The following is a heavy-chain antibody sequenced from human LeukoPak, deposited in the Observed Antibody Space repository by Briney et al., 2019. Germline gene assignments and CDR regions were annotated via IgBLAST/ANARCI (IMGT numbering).Heavy chain of an antibody. CDR2: IKEDGSAK. CDR1: GFTFSTSW. V-gene: IGHV3-7*01. CDR3: ARDRAYNRFDY. D-gene: IGHD5-24*01. J-gene: IGHJ4*02. Sequence: GGSLRLSCVDSGFTFSTSWMAWVRQAPGKGLEWVANIKEDGSAKNYVVSVRGRFTVSRDNAKKSVYLEMNSLRAEDTAVYYCARDRAYNRFDYWGQGTLVTVSS.